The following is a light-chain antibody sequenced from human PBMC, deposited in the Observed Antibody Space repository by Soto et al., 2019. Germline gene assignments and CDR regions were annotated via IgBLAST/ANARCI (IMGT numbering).Light chain of an antibody. V-gene: IGKV3-20*01. Sequence: EVVLTQSPGTLSLSPGERATLSCRASQSVSSSYLAWYQQKPGQAPRLLIYGASTRTTGIPDRFRGSGSGTDFTLTINRLEPEDFAVFYCQQYGTSPLTFGGGTKVEI. CDR3: QQYGTSPLT. CDR1: QSVSSSY. CDR2: GAS. J-gene: IGKJ4*01.